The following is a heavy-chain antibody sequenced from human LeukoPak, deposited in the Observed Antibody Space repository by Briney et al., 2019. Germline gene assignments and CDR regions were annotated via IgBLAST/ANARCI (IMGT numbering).Heavy chain of an antibody. V-gene: IGHV1-69*13. CDR3: ARGGYYYDSSGYSHLPDY. CDR1: GGTFSSYA. J-gene: IGHJ4*02. Sequence: GASVKVSCKASGGTFSSYAFSWVRQAPGQGLEWMGGIFPIVGTTNYAQMFQGRVTITADESTSTAYMELSSLRSENTAVYYCARGGYYYDSSGYSHLPDYWGQGTLVTVSA. D-gene: IGHD3-22*01. CDR2: IFPIVGTT.